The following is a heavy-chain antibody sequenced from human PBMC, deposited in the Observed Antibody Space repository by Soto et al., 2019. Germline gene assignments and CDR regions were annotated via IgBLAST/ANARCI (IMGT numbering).Heavy chain of an antibody. CDR3: AREDYYDSSGPYFDY. CDR1: GGSVNIYY. Sequence: PSETLSLRCTVSGGSVNIYYLSWIRQPPGKGLEWIGYIYYSGSTNYNPSLKSRVTISVDTSKNQFSLKLSSVTAADTAVYYCAREDYYDSSGPYFDYWGQGTLVTVSS. D-gene: IGHD3-22*01. CDR2: IYYSGST. V-gene: IGHV4-59*02. J-gene: IGHJ4*02.